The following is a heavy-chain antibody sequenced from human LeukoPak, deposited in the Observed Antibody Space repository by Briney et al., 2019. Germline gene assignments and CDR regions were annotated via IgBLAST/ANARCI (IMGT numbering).Heavy chain of an antibody. CDR2: ITGNGGST. CDR1: GFTLSRYA. V-gene: IGHV3-64*01. CDR3: ARGDVMVVAATLNY. Sequence: GGSLRLSCSASGFTLSRYAMHWVRQASGKGLEYVSAITGNGGSTFYANSVKGRFTISRDNSKNTLYLQMGSLRAEDMAVYYCARGDVMVVAATLNYWGQGTLVAVSS. D-gene: IGHD2-15*01. J-gene: IGHJ4*02.